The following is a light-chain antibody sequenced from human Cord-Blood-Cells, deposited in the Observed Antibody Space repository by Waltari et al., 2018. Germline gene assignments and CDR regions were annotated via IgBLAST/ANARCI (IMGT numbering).Light chain of an antibody. V-gene: IGLV2-14*01. J-gene: IGLJ3*02. CDR3: SSYTSSNTLV. CDR2: DVR. CDR1: SSDVGGYNY. Sequence: QSALTQPAPVSGSPGQSITISCTGTSSDVGGYNYVSWYQQHPGKAPTLMIYDVRNRPSAFSKRFAGSKSGNTASRTISGLQAGTEANYYCSSYTSSNTLVYCGGTKLTDL.